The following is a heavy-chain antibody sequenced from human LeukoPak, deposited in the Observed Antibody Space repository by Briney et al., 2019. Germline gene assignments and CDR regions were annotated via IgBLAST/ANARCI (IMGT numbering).Heavy chain of an antibody. V-gene: IGHV3-7*01. CDR3: ARGPLIAFDI. CDR1: RFTFSSYW. CDR2: IKEDGSEK. Sequence: PGGSLRLSCAASRFTFSSYWMSWVRQAPGKGLEWVANIKEDGSEKYYVDSVKGRFTISRDNAKNSLYLQMNSLRAEDTAVYYCARGPLIAFDIWGQGTMVTVSS. J-gene: IGHJ3*02.